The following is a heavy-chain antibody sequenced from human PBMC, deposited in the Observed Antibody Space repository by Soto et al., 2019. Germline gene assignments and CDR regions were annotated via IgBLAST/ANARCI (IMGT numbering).Heavy chain of an antibody. CDR2: IGSRGESYAT. D-gene: IGHD6-19*01. Sequence: GGSLRLSCAASGFTFGASALQWVRQASGKGLEWLGRIGSRGESYATTYDVSVKGRFTISRDDSKKTAYLQMNSLETEDTAVYYCASSAVAVADYYLDLWGRGTLVTVSS. CDR3: ASSAVAVADYYLDL. CDR1: GFTFGASA. V-gene: IGHV3-73*01. J-gene: IGHJ2*01.